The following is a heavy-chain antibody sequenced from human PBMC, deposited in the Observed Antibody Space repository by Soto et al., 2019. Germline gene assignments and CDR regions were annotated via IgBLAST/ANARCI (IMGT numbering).Heavy chain of an antibody. D-gene: IGHD2-21*02. CDR3: AKDARTSDHGIY. V-gene: IGHV3-30*18. CDR2: ISYDGSKK. J-gene: IGHJ4*02. Sequence: QVQLVESGGGVVQPGKSLRLSCAASGFTFSRYGMHWVRQAPGKGLEWVAVISYDGSKKYYADSVKGRITISRDNSKNTVYLQMNSLRAEDTAVYYCAKDARTSDHGIYWGQGTLVTVSS. CDR1: GFTFSRYG.